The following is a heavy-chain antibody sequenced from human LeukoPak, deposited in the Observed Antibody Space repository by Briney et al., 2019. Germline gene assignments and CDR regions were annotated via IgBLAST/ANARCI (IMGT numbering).Heavy chain of an antibody. CDR3: ARNLVMGRGVMILKKPCWFDP. D-gene: IGHD3-10*01. V-gene: IGHV4-39*01. CDR1: GGSISSSSYY. J-gene: IGHJ5*02. Sequence: SETLSLTCTVSGGSISSSSYYWGWIRQPPGKGLEWIGSIHYSGSTDYSSTLKSRVTISVDTSKNQFSLKLSSVTAADTAVYYCARNLVMGRGVMILKKPCWFDPWGQGTLVTVSS. CDR2: IHYSGST.